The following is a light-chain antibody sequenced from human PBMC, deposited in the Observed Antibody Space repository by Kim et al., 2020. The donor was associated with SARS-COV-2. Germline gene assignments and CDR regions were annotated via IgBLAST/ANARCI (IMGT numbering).Light chain of an antibody. J-gene: IGLJ3*02. CDR1: SGRIASNY. CDR3: QSYDSSANWV. V-gene: IGLV6-57*01. Sequence: KTVTLSCTRSSGRIASNYVQWYQQRPGSSPTTVIYEDNQRPSGVPGRFSGSIDRSSNSASLTISGLKTEDEADYYCQSYDSSANWVFGGGTQLTVL. CDR2: EDN.